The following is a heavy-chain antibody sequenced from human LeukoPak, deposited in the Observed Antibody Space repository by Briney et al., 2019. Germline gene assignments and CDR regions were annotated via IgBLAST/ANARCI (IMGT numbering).Heavy chain of an antibody. V-gene: IGHV3-7*01. CDR2: IKEDGSDK. Sequence: GGSLRLSCAASGFIFSSYWMCWVRQAPGKGLEWVANIKEDGSDKYYVDSVRGRFTISRDNAKNSLYLQMNSLRAEDTAVYYCARMGDTYDILTGYNNGWYYYYMDVWGKGTTVTVSS. CDR3: ARMGDTYDILTGYNNGWYYYYMDV. J-gene: IGHJ6*03. CDR1: GFIFSSYW. D-gene: IGHD3-9*01.